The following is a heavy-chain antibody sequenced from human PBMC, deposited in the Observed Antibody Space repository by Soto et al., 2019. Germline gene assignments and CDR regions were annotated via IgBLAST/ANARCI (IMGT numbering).Heavy chain of an antibody. CDR3: TRAERVGATRGAFDI. V-gene: IGHV3-49*04. CDR2: IRSKAYGGTT. D-gene: IGHD1-26*01. Sequence: LRLSCTASGLTFGDYAMSWVRQAPGKGLEWVGFIRSKAYGGTTEYAASVKGRFTISRDDSKSIAYLQMNSLKTEDTAVYYCTRAERVGATRGAFDIWGQGTMVTVSS. CDR1: GLTFGDYA. J-gene: IGHJ3*02.